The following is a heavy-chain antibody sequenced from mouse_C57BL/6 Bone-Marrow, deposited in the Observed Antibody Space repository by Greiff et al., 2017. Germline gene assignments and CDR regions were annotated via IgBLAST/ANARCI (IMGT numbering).Heavy chain of an antibody. V-gene: IGHV1-50*01. CDR1: GYTFTSYW. Sequence: QVQLQQPGAELVKPGASVKLSCKASGYTFTSYWMQWVKQRPGQGLEWIGEIDPSDSYTNYNQKFKGKATLTVDTSSSTAYMQRSSLTSEDSAVYYCARGIYYYGSRRYFDVWGTGTTVTVSS. CDR3: ARGIYYYGSRRYFDV. J-gene: IGHJ1*03. CDR2: IDPSDSYT. D-gene: IGHD1-1*01.